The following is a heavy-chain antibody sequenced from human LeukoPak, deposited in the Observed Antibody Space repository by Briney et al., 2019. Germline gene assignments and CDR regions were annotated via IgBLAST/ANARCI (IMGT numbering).Heavy chain of an antibody. Sequence: GASVKVSCKASGYTFTSYYMHWERQAPGQGLEWMGIINPSGGSTSYAQKFQGRVTMTRDTSTSTVYMELSSLRSEDTAVYYCASQSGGGSYYYYYGMDVWGQGTTVTVSS. CDR1: GYTFTSYY. CDR3: ASQSGGGSYYYYYGMDV. V-gene: IGHV1-46*01. CDR2: INPSGGST. J-gene: IGHJ6*02. D-gene: IGHD2-15*01.